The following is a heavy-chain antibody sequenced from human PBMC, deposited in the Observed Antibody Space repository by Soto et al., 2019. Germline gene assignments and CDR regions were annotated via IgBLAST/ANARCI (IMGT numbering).Heavy chain of an antibody. CDR2: ISAYNGNT. CDR3: ARDEYYYDSSGYGVDY. V-gene: IGHV1-18*01. J-gene: IGHJ4*02. CDR1: GYTFTSYG. D-gene: IGHD3-22*01. Sequence: ASVKVSCKASGYTFTSYGIIWVRQAPGQGLEWMGWISAYNGNTNYAQKLQGRVTMTTDTSTSTAYMELRSLRSDDTAVYYCARDEYYYDSSGYGVDYWGQGTLVTVSS.